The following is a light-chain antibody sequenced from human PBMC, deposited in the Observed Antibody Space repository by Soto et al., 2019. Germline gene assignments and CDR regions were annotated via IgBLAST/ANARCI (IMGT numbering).Light chain of an antibody. CDR2: GAS. CDR3: QHYTNWPLT. CDR1: HSVSSR. J-gene: IGKJ4*01. V-gene: IGKV3-15*01. Sequence: TLSVSPGERATLSCRASHSVSSRLAWYQQKPGQAPRLLIYGASTRATGLPARFSGSGSGTEFTLTISSLQSEDFAVYYCQHYTNWPLTFGGGTKVDIK.